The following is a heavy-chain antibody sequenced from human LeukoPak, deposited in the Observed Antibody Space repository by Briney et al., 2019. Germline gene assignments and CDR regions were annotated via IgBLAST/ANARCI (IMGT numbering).Heavy chain of an antibody. Sequence: GGSLRLSCAASGFTFSSYAMSWVRQAPGKGLEWVSAISGSGGSTYYADSVKGRFTISRDNSKNTLYLQMNSLRAEDTAVYYCARVSDSSSWYPSYYFDYWGQGTLVTVSS. CDR2: ISGSGGST. V-gene: IGHV3-23*01. D-gene: IGHD6-13*01. CDR3: ARVSDSSSWYPSYYFDY. CDR1: GFTFSSYA. J-gene: IGHJ4*02.